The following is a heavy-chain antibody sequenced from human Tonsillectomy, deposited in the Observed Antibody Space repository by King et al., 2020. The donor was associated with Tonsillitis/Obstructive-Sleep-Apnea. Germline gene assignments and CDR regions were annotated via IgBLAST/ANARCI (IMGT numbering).Heavy chain of an antibody. V-gene: IGHV3-30*04. J-gene: IGHJ4*02. CDR2: ISYDGSNK. CDR3: ARDPPFYCSSTSCYPQ. D-gene: IGHD2-2*01. CDR1: GFTFSSYA. Sequence: VQLVESGGGVVQPGRSLRLSCAASGFTFSSYAMHWVRQAPGKGLEWVAVISYDGSNKYYADSVKGRFTISRDNSKNTLYLQMNSLRAEDTAVYYCARDPPFYCSSTSCYPQWGQGNLVTVSS.